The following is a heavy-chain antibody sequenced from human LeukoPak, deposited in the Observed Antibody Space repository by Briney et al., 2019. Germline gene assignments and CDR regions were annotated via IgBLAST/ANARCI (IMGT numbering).Heavy chain of an antibody. Sequence: GGSLRLSCAASGFTFSSYGMHWVRQAPGKGLKWVAVISYDGSNKYYADSVKGRFTISRDNSKNTLYLQMNSLRAEDTAVYYCAKDYCSSTSCSYFDYWGQGTLVTVSS. CDR3: AKDYCSSTSCSYFDY. V-gene: IGHV3-30*18. D-gene: IGHD2-2*01. CDR1: GFTFSSYG. J-gene: IGHJ4*02. CDR2: ISYDGSNK.